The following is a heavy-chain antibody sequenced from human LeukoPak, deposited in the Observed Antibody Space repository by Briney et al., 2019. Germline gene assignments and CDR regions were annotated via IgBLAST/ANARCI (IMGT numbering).Heavy chain of an antibody. Sequence: PSETLSLTCTVSGGSIRSGEYYWGWIRQPPGKGLEWIGSIPYSGSTYYNASLKSRVTISVDTSKNQFSLKLTSVTAADAAMYYCARQYSSGWPWSDPWGQGTQVTVSS. CDR1: GGSIRSGEYY. D-gene: IGHD6-19*01. CDR3: ARQYSSGWPWSDP. V-gene: IGHV4-39*01. J-gene: IGHJ5*02. CDR2: IPYSGST.